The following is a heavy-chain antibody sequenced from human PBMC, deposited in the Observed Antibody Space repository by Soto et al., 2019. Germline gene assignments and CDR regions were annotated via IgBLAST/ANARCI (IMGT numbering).Heavy chain of an antibody. CDR3: EKALLRPGRAYGMDV. J-gene: IGHJ6*02. CDR1: GFTFSSYG. CDR2: ISYDGSNK. Sequence: QVQLVESGGGVVQPGRSLRLSCAASGFTFSSYGMHWVRQAPRKGLEWVAVISYDGSNKYYADSVKGRFTISRDNSKNTLYLQMNSLRAEDTAVYYCEKALLRPGRAYGMDVWGQGTTVTVSS. V-gene: IGHV3-30*18. D-gene: IGHD6-25*01.